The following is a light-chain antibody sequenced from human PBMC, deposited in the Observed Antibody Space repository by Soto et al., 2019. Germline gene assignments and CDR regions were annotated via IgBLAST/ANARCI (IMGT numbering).Light chain of an antibody. CDR3: QQYGSPPLT. Sequence: EIVLTQSPVTLSLSPGERATRSCRASQSVSSSNLAWYQQKPGQAPRLLIYGASSRATGIPDRFSGSGSGTDFTLTISRLEPEDFAVYYCQQYGSPPLTFGGGTKVDIK. J-gene: IGKJ4*01. V-gene: IGKV3-20*01. CDR2: GAS. CDR1: QSVSSSN.